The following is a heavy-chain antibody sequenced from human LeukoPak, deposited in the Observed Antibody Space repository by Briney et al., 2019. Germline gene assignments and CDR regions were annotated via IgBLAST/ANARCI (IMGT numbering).Heavy chain of an antibody. CDR1: GFTFDDYA. V-gene: IGHV3-9*01. D-gene: IGHD2-21*01. CDR3: AKSGGLDGGDPDYYFDY. J-gene: IGHJ4*02. Sequence: GGSLRLSCAASGFTFDDYAMHWVRQAPGKGLEWVSGISWSSGSIGYADSVKGRFTISRDNAKNSLYLQMNSLRAEDTALYYCAKSGGLDGGDPDYYFDYWGQGTLVTVSS. CDR2: ISWSSGSI.